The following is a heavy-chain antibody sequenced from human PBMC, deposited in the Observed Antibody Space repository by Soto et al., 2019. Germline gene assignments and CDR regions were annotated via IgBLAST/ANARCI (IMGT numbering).Heavy chain of an antibody. CDR2: ILPLSGTT. CDR1: GGTFSAYA. V-gene: IGHV1-69*06. CDR3: ARANPTKYYDYVWGDYRRGGMDV. J-gene: IGHJ6*02. D-gene: IGHD3-16*02. Sequence: QLQLVQSGAEVKKPGSSVKVSCKASGGTFSAYAISWVRQAPGQGLEWMGGILPLSGTTNYTQRFQGRVTNSADKSTSTAYRELSSLRSGDTAVYYCARANPTKYYDYVWGDYRRGGMDVWGQGTTVTVSS.